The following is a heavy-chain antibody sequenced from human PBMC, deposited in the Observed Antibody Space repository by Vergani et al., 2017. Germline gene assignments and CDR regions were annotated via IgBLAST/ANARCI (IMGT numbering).Heavy chain of an antibody. J-gene: IGHJ3*02. D-gene: IGHD2-21*02. CDR2: INHSGSN. CDR3: ARVVYSRSSTIVVVTAILGAFDI. CDR1: GGSFSGYY. Sequence: QVQLQESGPGLVKPSETLSLTCAVYGGSFSGYYWSWIRQPPGKGLEWIGEINHSGSNNYNPSLKSRVTISVDTSKNQLSLKLSSVTAADTAVDYCARVVYSRSSTIVVVTAILGAFDIWGQGTMVTVSS. V-gene: IGHV4-34*01.